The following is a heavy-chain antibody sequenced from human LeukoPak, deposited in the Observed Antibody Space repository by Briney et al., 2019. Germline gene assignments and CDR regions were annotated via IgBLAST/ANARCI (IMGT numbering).Heavy chain of an antibody. J-gene: IGHJ5*02. CDR3: ARSNYDSTTFYYHLDL. D-gene: IGHD2/OR15-2a*01. Sequence: RSLRLSCAASGFTFSSYWMYWVRQAPGKGPVWVSRVDVHGQGTAYADSVKGRFTISRDNAKNTLSLQMNSLSAEDTAVYYCARSNYDSTTFYYHLDLWGQGTLVTVSS. CDR1: GFTFSSYW. CDR2: VDVHGQGT. V-gene: IGHV3-74*01.